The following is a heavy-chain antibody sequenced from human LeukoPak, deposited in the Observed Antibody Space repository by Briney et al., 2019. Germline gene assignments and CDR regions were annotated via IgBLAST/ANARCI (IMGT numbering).Heavy chain of an antibody. D-gene: IGHD3-3*01. CDR3: AKERGHPNYDFWSGFSTLYYYYYYMDV. Sequence: GSLRLSCAASGFTFSSYGMHWVRQAPGKGLEWVAFIRYDGSNKYYADSVKGRFTISRDNSKNTLYLQMNSLRAEDTAVYYCAKERGHPNYDFWSGFSTLYYYYYYMDVWGKGTTVTVSS. CDR2: IRYDGSNK. V-gene: IGHV3-30*02. J-gene: IGHJ6*03. CDR1: GFTFSSYG.